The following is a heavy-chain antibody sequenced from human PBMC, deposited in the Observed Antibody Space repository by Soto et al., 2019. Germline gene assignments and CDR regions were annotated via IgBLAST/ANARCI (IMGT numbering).Heavy chain of an antibody. CDR2: MNPNSGNT. Sequence: ASVKVSCKASGYTFTSYDINWVRQATGQGLGWMGWMNPNSGNTGYAQKFQGRVTMTRNTSISTAYMELSSLGSEDTAVYYCARGLGGGVVVAANDYWGQGTLVTVSS. D-gene: IGHD2-15*01. CDR1: GYTFTSYD. CDR3: ARGLGGGVVVAANDY. J-gene: IGHJ4*02. V-gene: IGHV1-8*01.